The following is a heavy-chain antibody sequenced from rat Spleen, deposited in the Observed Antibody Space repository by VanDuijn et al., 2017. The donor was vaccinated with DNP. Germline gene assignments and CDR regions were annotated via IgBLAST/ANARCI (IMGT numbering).Heavy chain of an antibody. CDR3: TRSPSTGMGAMDA. J-gene: IGHJ4*01. CDR2: MSSGGST. Sequence: QVQLKESGPGLVQPSQTLSLTCTVSGFSLTSYTVSWVRQPPGKGLEWIASMSSGGSTYYNSGLKSRLSISRDTSKSQVFLKMNSLQTEDTAIYFCTRSPSTGMGAMDAWGQGTSVTVSS. D-gene: IGHD1-7*01. V-gene: IGHV2-6*01. CDR1: GFSLTSYT.